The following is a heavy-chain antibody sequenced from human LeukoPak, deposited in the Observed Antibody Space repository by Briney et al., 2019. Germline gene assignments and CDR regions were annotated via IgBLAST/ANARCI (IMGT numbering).Heavy chain of an antibody. V-gene: IGHV3-23*01. CDR3: AKGHGDYGTGFDL. J-gene: IGHJ4*02. Sequence: GGSLRLSCAASGFTFSSYGMSWVRQTPGKGLVWISAISDSGGSTNYADSVKARFTISRDNSKNTLYLQMNSLTADDTAVYYCAKGHGDYGTGFDLWGQGTLVTVPS. D-gene: IGHD4-17*01. CDR1: GFTFSSYG. CDR2: ISDSGGST.